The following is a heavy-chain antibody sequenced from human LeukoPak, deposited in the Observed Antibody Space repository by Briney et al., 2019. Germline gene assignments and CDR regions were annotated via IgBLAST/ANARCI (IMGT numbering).Heavy chain of an antibody. V-gene: IGHV3-7*03. CDR3: ARHPNYYDSSGYYKGFDC. Sequence: GGSLRLSCAASGFTFTSYWMSWVRQAPGKGLEWVASIKQDGSEKYYVDSVKGRFTISRDNAKNSLNLQMNSLRAEDTAVYYCARHPNYYDSSGYYKGFDCWGQGTLATVSS. D-gene: IGHD3-22*01. CDR2: IKQDGSEK. CDR1: GFTFTSYW. J-gene: IGHJ4*02.